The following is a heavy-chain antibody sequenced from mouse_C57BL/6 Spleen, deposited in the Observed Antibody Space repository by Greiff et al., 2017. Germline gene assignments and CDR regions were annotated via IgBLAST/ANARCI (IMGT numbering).Heavy chain of an antibody. CDR3: ARVRQLRIGGFDY. Sequence: EVQLQQSGPELVKPGASVKISCKASGYTFTDYYMNWVKQSHGKSLEWIGDINPNNGGTSYNQKFKGKATLTVDKSSSTAYMELRSLTSEDSAVYYCARVRQLRIGGFDYWGQGTTLTVSS. CDR2: INPNNGGT. V-gene: IGHV1-26*01. D-gene: IGHD3-2*02. CDR1: GYTFTDYY. J-gene: IGHJ2*01.